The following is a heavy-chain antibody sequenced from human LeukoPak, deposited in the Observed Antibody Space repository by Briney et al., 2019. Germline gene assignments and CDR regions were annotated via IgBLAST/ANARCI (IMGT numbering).Heavy chain of an antibody. CDR1: GGTFSSYA. CDR2: IIPIFGTA. D-gene: IGHD3-3*01. CDR3: AKHAWGGYYCLDY. Sequence: SVKVSCKASGGTFSSYAISWVRQAPGQGLEWMGGIIPIFGTANYAQKFQGRVTITADESTSTAYMELSSLRSEDTAVYYCAKHAWGGYYCLDYWGQGTLVTVSS. J-gene: IGHJ4*02. V-gene: IGHV1-69*13.